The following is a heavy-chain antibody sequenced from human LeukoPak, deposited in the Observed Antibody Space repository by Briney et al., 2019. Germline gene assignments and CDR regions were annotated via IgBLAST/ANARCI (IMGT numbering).Heavy chain of an antibody. Sequence: ASVKVSCQASGYTFTSYYMHWVRQAPGQGLEWMGIINPSGGSTSYAQKFQGRVTMTRDTSTSTVYMELSSLRSEDTAVYYCARAPPRRSGWYAGAFDIWGQGTMVTVSS. D-gene: IGHD6-19*01. CDR2: INPSGGST. CDR3: ARAPPRRSGWYAGAFDI. CDR1: GYTFTSYY. J-gene: IGHJ3*02. V-gene: IGHV1-46*01.